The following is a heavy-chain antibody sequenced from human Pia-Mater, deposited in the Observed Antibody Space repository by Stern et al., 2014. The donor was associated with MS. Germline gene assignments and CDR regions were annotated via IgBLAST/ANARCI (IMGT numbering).Heavy chain of an antibody. J-gene: IGHJ4*02. D-gene: IGHD2-21*02. CDR3: ARQPTAWASDV. CDR2: IYPGDSET. Sequence: EVQLVESGAELIRPGESLKISCKGAGFKFSIYWIAWVRQTPGKGLEWMGVIYPGDSETRYSPSFQGQGTLSADKSTSTASLQWGSLNASDTAMYFCARQPTAWASDVWGQGTLVTVSS. CDR1: GFKFSIYW. V-gene: IGHV5-51*01.